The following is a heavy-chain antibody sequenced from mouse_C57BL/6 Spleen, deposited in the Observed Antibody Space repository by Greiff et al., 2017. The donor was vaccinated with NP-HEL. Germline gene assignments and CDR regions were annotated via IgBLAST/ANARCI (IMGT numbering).Heavy chain of an antibody. CDR3: ARHKVSNYNWYFDV. V-gene: IGHV5-6*01. J-gene: IGHJ1*03. CDR2: ISSGGSYT. Sequence: EVQLVESGGDLVKPGGSLKLSCAASGFTFSSYGMSWVRQTPDKRLEWVATISSGGSYTYYPDSVKGRFTISRDNAKNTLYLQKSSLKSEDTAMYYCARHKVSNYNWYFDVWGTGTTVTVSS. D-gene: IGHD2-5*01. CDR1: GFTFSSYG.